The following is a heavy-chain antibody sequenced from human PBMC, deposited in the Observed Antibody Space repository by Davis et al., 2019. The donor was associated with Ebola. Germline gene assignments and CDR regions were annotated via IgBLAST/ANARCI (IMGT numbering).Heavy chain of an antibody. V-gene: IGHV3-74*01. Sequence: PGGSLRPSCAASGFTFINYWMHWVRQAPGKGLEWVSRANSDGSTTGYGDSVKGRFTISRDNARNTLYLQMNSLRTEDTAVYYCSREVRGGFSPMDLWGTGTTVTVSS. CDR1: GFTFINYW. J-gene: IGHJ6*04. CDR2: ANSDGSTT. D-gene: IGHD5-18*01. CDR3: SREVRGGFSPMDL.